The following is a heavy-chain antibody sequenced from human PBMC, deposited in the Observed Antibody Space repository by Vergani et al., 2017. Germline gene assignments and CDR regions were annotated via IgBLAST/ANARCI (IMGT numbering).Heavy chain of an antibody. V-gene: IGHV3-30*02. CDR3: AKSYSGWDLGGGY. Sequence: QVQLVESGGGVVKPGGSLRLSCAASGFTFSSYGMHWVRQAPGKGLEWVAFIRYDGSNKYYADSVKGLFTISSDNSKNTLYLQMNSLRAEDTAVYYCAKSYSGWDLGGGYWGQGTLVTVSS. J-gene: IGHJ4*02. CDR2: IRYDGSNK. D-gene: IGHD6-19*01. CDR1: GFTFSSYG.